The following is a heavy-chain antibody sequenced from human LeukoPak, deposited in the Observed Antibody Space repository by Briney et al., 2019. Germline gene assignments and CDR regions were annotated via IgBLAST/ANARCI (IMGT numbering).Heavy chain of an antibody. D-gene: IGHD3-22*01. CDR1: GYTFTGYY. CDR3: ARRLTYDSSGYYHYYFDY. V-gene: IGHV1-2*02. Sequence: ASVKVSCKASGYTFTGYYMHWVRPAPGQGLAWMGWINPNSGGTNYAQKFQGRVTMTRDTSISTAYMELSRLRSDDTAVYYCARRLTYDSSGYYHYYFDYWGQGTLVTVSS. CDR2: INPNSGGT. J-gene: IGHJ4*02.